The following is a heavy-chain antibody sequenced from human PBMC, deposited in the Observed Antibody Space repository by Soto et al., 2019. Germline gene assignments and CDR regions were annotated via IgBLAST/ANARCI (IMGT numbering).Heavy chain of an antibody. D-gene: IGHD2-15*01. Sequence: GGSLRLSCAASGFTFSSYSMNWVRQAPGKGLEWVSYISSSSSTIYYADSVKGRFTISRDNAKNSLYLQMNSLRDEDTAVYYCARLYRAELGYCSGGSCIYYYYGMDVWGQGTTVTVSS. CDR1: GFTFSSYS. J-gene: IGHJ6*02. V-gene: IGHV3-48*02. CDR3: ARLYRAELGYCSGGSCIYYYYGMDV. CDR2: ISSSSSTI.